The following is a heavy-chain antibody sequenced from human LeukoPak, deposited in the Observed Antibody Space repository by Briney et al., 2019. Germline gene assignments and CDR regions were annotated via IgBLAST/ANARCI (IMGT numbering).Heavy chain of an antibody. Sequence: SETLSLTCAVYGGSFSGYYWSWIRQPPGKGLEWIGEINHSGSTNYNPSLKSRVTISVDTSKNQFSLKLSSVIAADTAVYYCARSSSWYHADFDYWGQGTLVTVSS. CDR2: INHSGST. CDR1: GGSFSGYY. D-gene: IGHD6-13*01. V-gene: IGHV4-34*01. J-gene: IGHJ4*02. CDR3: ARSSSWYHADFDY.